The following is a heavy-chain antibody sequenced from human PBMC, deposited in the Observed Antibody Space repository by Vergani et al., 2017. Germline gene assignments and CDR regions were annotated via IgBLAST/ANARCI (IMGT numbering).Heavy chain of an antibody. CDR2: VSHSGDT. CDR3: ARRSSSYYFDI. D-gene: IGHD3-22*01. J-gene: IGHJ5*02. CDR1: GGSITSSSIY. Sequence: QLHLQESGPGLVKPSETLSLTCTVSGGSITSSSIYWGWIRKPPGKGLEWISSVSHSGDTYCNPSLKGRVSISMDTSKNYFFLTLSSVTAADTAMYYCARRSSSYYFDIWGQGVLITVSS. V-gene: IGHV4-39*02.